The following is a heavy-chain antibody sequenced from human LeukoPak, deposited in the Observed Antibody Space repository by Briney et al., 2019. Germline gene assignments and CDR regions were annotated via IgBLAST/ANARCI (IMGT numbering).Heavy chain of an antibody. J-gene: IGHJ4*02. CDR2: INHSGST. CDR3: AGYYYGSGMVY. CDR1: GGSFSGYY. V-gene: IGHV4-34*01. D-gene: IGHD3-10*01. Sequence: SETLSLTCAVYGGSFSGYYWSWIRQPPGKGLEWIGEINHSGSTNYNPSLKSRVTISVDTSKNQFSLKLSSVTAADTAVYYCAGYYYGSGMVYWGRGTLVTVSS.